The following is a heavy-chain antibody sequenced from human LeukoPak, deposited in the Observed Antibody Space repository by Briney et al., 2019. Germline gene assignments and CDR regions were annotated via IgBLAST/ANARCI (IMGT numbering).Heavy chain of an antibody. D-gene: IGHD2-2*01. CDR1: GFTFSSYE. J-gene: IGHJ5*02. CDR2: ISSSGSTI. V-gene: IGHV3-48*03. CDR3: ARTGSSMPWGWFDP. Sequence: GGSLRLSCAASGFTFSSYEMNWVRQAPGKGLEWVSYISSSGSTIYYADSVKGRFTISRDNAKNSLYLQMNSLRAEDTAVYYCARTGSSMPWGWFDPWGQGTLDTVSS.